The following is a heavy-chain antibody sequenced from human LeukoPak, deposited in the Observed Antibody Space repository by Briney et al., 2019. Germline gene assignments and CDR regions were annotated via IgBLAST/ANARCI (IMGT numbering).Heavy chain of an antibody. D-gene: IGHD3-22*01. J-gene: IGHJ4*02. Sequence: GASVKVSCKGSGYTFTGYYMHWVRQAPGQGLEGMGWINPNSGGTNYAQKFQGRVTMTRDTSISTAYMELSRLRSDDTAVYYCARDGNDSSGYWGAYWGQGTLVTVSS. CDR1: GYTFTGYY. V-gene: IGHV1-2*02. CDR3: ARDGNDSSGYWGAY. CDR2: INPNSGGT.